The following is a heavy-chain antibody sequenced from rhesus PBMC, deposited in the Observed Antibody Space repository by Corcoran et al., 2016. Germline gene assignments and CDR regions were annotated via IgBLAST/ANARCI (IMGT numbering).Heavy chain of an antibody. Sequence: QLQLQESGPGLVKPSETLSLTCAVSGGSISSNYWSWIRQPPGKGLEWIGRISGSGGSTDYNPSLKSRVTISTDMSKTQFSLKLSSVTAADTAVYYCARDVSYYYDSGYSGYFDYWGQGVLVTVSS. D-gene: IGHD3-28*01. CDR3: ARDVSYYYDSGYSGYFDY. J-gene: IGHJ4*01. CDR1: GGSISSNY. CDR2: ISGSGGST. V-gene: IGHV4-173*01.